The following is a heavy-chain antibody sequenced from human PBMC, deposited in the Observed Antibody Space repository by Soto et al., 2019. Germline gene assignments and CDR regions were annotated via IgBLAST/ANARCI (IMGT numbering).Heavy chain of an antibody. CDR2: IYPGDSDT. CDR3: ARLSLSTSSSSYYYGMDV. D-gene: IGHD6-6*01. J-gene: IGHJ6*02. Sequence: GESLKISCKGSGYTFTDYWIGWVRRMPGKGLEWMGIIYPGDSDTRYSPSFQGQVTISADKSISTAYLQWSSLKASDTAMYYCARLSLSTSSSSYYYGMDVWGQGTTVTVSS. V-gene: IGHV5-51*01. CDR1: GYTFTDYW.